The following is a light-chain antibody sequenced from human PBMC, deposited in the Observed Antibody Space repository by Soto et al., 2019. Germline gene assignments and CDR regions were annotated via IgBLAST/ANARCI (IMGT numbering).Light chain of an antibody. V-gene: IGKV3-20*01. CDR3: QQYGSSPTWT. Sequence: EILLTQSPGTLSLSRWERATLSCGASQSVSNNYLAWYQQKPGQAPRLLIYGASNRATGIPDRFSGSGSGTDFTLTISRLEPEDFAVYYCQQYGSSPTWTFGQGTKVDIK. J-gene: IGKJ1*01. CDR2: GAS. CDR1: QSVSNNY.